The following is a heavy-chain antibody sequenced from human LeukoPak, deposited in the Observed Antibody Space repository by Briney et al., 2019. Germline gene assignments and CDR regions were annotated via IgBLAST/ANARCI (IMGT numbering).Heavy chain of an antibody. D-gene: IGHD3-22*01. V-gene: IGHV4-59*01. CDR3: ARGGNYYDSSGYHAFDI. Sequence: PSETLSLTCTVSGGSISSYYWSWIRQPPGKGLEWIGYIYYSGSTNYNPSLKSRVTISVDTSKNQFSLKLSSVTAADTAVYYCARGGNYYDSSGYHAFDIWGQGTMVTVSS. CDR1: GGSISSYY. CDR2: IYYSGST. J-gene: IGHJ3*02.